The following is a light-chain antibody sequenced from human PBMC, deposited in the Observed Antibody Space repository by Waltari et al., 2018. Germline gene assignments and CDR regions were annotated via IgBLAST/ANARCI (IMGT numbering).Light chain of an antibody. CDR3: QQFDTYPWT. CDR2: KAS. J-gene: IGKJ1*01. CDR1: QDIGTW. Sequence: DIQLTQSPSTLSASVGDRVTITCRASQDIGTWLAWYQQEPGKAPKLLVYKASRLQSGAPSRFSGSGSGTEFTLTISSLQPEDFATFYCQQFDTYPWTFGQWTKVDIK. V-gene: IGKV1-5*03.